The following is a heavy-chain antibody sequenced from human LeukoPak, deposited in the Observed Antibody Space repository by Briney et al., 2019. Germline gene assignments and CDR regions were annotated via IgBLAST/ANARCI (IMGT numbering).Heavy chain of an antibody. CDR1: GFTFSDYY. D-gene: IGHD6-13*01. J-gene: IGHJ4*02. Sequence: PGGSLRLSCAASGFTFSDYYMSWIRQAPGKGLEWVSYISSSGSTIYFADSAKGRFTISRDNAKNSLYLQMNSLRAEDTAVYYCARLRGRYSSSFDYWGQGTLVTVSS. CDR2: ISSSGSTI. V-gene: IGHV3-11*01. CDR3: ARLRGRYSSSFDY.